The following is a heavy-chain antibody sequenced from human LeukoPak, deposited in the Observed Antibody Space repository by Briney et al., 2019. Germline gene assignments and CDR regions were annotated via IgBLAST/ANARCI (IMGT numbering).Heavy chain of an antibody. CDR2: IFHSGTT. J-gene: IGHJ4*02. V-gene: IGHV4-4*02. CDR1: DEVITSNNW. D-gene: IGHD2/OR15-2a*01. CDR3: AMTVIAPVGDY. Sequence: PSETLSLTCTVSDEVITSNNWWSWVRPSPGKGLEWIGEIFHSGTTRYKASLESRVTMLLDKSKNQFSLKLSSVTAADTAVYYCAMTVIAPVGDYWGQGTLVTVSS.